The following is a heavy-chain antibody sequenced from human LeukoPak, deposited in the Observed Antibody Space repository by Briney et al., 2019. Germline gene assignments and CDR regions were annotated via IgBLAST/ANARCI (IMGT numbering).Heavy chain of an antibody. J-gene: IGHJ4*02. D-gene: IGHD3-10*01. CDR3: ARSRITMVRGATDY. CDR1: GFTFSSYA. V-gene: IGHV3-30-3*01. CDR2: ISYDGSNK. Sequence: PGGSLRLSCAASGFTFSSYAMHWVRRAPGKGLEWVAVISYDGSNKYYADSVKGRFTISRDNSKNTLYLQMNSLRAEDTAVYYCARSRITMVRGATDYWGQGTLVTVSS.